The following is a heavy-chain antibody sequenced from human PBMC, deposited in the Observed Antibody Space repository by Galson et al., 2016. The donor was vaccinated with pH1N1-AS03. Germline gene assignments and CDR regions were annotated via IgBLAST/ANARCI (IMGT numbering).Heavy chain of an antibody. CDR3: VRPSSGIFRY. CDR1: GFPFSGYE. CDR2: ISYSGDTE. J-gene: IGHJ4*02. D-gene: IGHD1-26*01. Sequence: SLRLSCAASGFPFSGYEMNWVRQAPGKGLEWISYISYSGDTENYADSVKGRFSISRDNAKNSLYLQMSALRPEDTAVYYCVRPSSGIFRYWGPGTLVTVSS. V-gene: IGHV3-48*03.